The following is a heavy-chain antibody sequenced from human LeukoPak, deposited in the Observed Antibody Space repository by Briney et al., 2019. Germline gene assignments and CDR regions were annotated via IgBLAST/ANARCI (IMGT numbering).Heavy chain of an antibody. CDR1: GFTFDDDA. Sequence: GGCLRLSCSASGFTFDDDAVSWVRQAPGKGVGWVGFIRSKAFGGTPEYAASVRGRFTISRDDSKSIAYLQMNSLKTEDTAVYYCTRNTVTVHFDYWSQGPLVTVSS. V-gene: IGHV3-49*04. D-gene: IGHD4-17*01. CDR2: IRSKAFGGTP. J-gene: IGHJ4*02. CDR3: TRNTVTVHFDY.